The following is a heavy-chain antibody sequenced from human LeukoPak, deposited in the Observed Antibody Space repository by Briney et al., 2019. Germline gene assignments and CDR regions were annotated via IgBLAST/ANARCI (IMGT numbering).Heavy chain of an antibody. CDR1: GYTFTSYG. CDR3: AGESVVVVAATPFYYYYMDV. J-gene: IGHJ6*03. D-gene: IGHD2-15*01. CDR2: ISTYNGNT. V-gene: IGHV1-18*01. Sequence: ASVKVSCKASGYTFTSYGINWVRQAPGQGLEWMGWISTYNGNTNYAQKLQGRVTMTTDTSTSTAYMELRSLRSDDTAVYYCAGESVVVVAATPFYYYYMDVWGKGTTVTISS.